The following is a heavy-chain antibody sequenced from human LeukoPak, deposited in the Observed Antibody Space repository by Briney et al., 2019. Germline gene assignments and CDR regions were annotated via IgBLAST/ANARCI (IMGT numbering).Heavy chain of an antibody. Sequence: GGSLRLSCAASGFTFSSYGMHWVRQAPGKGLEWVAFIRYDGSNKYYADSVKGRFTISRDNSKNTLYLQMNSLRTEDTAVYYCARGSRAIVATKFARGRYMDVWGKGTTVTVSS. CDR3: ARGSRAIVATKFARGRYMDV. D-gene: IGHD5-12*01. J-gene: IGHJ6*03. V-gene: IGHV3-30*02. CDR2: IRYDGSNK. CDR1: GFTFSSYG.